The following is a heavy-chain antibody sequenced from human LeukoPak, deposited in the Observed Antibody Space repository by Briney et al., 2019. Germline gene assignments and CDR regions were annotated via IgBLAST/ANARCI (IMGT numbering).Heavy chain of an antibody. Sequence: SQTLSLXCTVSGGSISSGSYYWSWIRQPAGKGLEWIGRIYTSGITNYNPSLKSRVTISVDTSKNQFSLKLSSVTAADTAVYYCARGATYYYDSSGHSNSDDAFDIWGQGTMVTVSS. CDR1: GGSISSGSYY. CDR3: ARGATYYYDSSGHSNSDDAFDI. CDR2: IYTSGIT. V-gene: IGHV4-61*02. D-gene: IGHD3-22*01. J-gene: IGHJ3*02.